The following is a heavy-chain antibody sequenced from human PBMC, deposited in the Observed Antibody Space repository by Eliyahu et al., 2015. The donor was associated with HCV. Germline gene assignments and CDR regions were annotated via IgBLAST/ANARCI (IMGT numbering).Heavy chain of an antibody. CDR2: IHVSGST. V-gene: IGHV4-61*02. CDR1: GGSISSGSYY. Sequence: HVQLQESGPGVVKPSQTLSLTCTVSGGSISSGSYYWNWIRQPAGKGLEWIGRIHVSGSTYFNPSLKSRVTMSIDTSENHFSLNLRSVTAADTAVYYCARGEPASYYDRSGHYNPWGQGTLVTVSS. CDR3: ARGEPASYYDRSGHYNP. J-gene: IGHJ5*02. D-gene: IGHD3-22*01.